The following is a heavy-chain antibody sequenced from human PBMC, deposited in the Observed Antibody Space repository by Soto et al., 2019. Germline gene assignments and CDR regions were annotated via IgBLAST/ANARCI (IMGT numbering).Heavy chain of an antibody. Sequence: SETLSLTCTVSGGAISSYYWSWIRQPPGKGLEWIGYIYYSGSTNYNPSLKSRVTISVDTSKNQFSLKLSSVTAADTAVYYCASLGPIAVVTPNTYYFDYWGQGTLVTVSS. J-gene: IGHJ4*02. CDR3: ASLGPIAVVTPNTYYFDY. CDR2: IYYSGST. V-gene: IGHV4-59*08. D-gene: IGHD6-19*01. CDR1: GGAISSYY.